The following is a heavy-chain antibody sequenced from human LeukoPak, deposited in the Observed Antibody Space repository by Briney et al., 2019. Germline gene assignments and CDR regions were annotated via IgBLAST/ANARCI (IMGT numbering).Heavy chain of an antibody. D-gene: IGHD6-13*01. CDR3: AREAGIAAALFWFDP. V-gene: IGHV1-2*02. CDR2: INPNSGGT. Sequence: GASVKVSCKASGYTFTGYYMHWVRQAPGQGLEWMGWINPNSGGTNYAQKFQGRVTMTRDTSISTAYMELSRLRSDDTAVYYCAREAGIAAALFWFDPWGQGTLVTVSS. CDR1: GYTFTGYY. J-gene: IGHJ5*02.